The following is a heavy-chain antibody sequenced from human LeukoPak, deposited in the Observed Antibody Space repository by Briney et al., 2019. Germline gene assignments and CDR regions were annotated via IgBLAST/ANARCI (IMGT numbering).Heavy chain of an antibody. CDR2: FDPKDGET. D-gene: IGHD5-24*01. V-gene: IGHV1-24*01. Sequence: ASVKVSCKVSGYTLTELSMHWVRQAPGKGLEWMGGFDPKDGETIYAQKFQGRVTMTEDTSTDTAYMELSSLRSEDTAVYYCATPRDGYNQFDYWGQGTLVTVSS. J-gene: IGHJ4*02. CDR3: ATPRDGYNQFDY. CDR1: GYTLTELS.